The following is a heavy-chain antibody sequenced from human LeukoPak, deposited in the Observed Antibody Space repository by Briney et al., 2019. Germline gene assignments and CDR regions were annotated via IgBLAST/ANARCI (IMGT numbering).Heavy chain of an antibody. CDR3: ARRRDGYNSGWFGP. J-gene: IGHJ5*02. Sequence: ASVKVSCKASGYIFTSYDINWVRQATGQGLEWMGWMNPNSGNTGYAQKFQGRVTITRDTSITTAYMELSSLRSEDTAVYYCARRRDGYNSGWFGPWGQGTLVTVSS. CDR2: MNPNSGNT. CDR1: GYIFTSYD. D-gene: IGHD5-24*01. V-gene: IGHV1-8*01.